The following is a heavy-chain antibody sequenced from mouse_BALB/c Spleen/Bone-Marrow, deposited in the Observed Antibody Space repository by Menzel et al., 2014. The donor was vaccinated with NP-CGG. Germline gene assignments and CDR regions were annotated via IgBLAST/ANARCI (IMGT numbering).Heavy chain of an antibody. CDR1: GDSITSSY. CDR3: ARGNGYHFDY. V-gene: IGHV3-8*02. J-gene: IGHJ2*01. Sequence: EVKVVESGPSLVKPSQTLSLTCSVTGDSITSSYWNWIRKFPGNKLEYMGYISYSGNAYYNPSLKSRISLTRDTSKNQYYLQLSSVTTEDTATYFCARGNGYHFDYWGQGTTLTVSS. D-gene: IGHD1-2*01. CDR2: ISYSGNA.